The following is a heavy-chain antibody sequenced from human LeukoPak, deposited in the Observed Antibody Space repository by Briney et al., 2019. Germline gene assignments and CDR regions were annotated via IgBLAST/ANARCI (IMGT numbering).Heavy chain of an antibody. D-gene: IGHD5-18*01. CDR1: GGSFSGHY. J-gene: IGHJ5*02. V-gene: IGHV4-59*11. CDR3: ARVPGYSSWFDP. CDR2: IYYSGST. Sequence: SETLSLTCAVYGGSFSGHYWSWIRQPPGKGLEWIGYIYYSGSTNYNPSLKSRVTISVDTSKNQFSLKLSSVTAADTAVYYCARVPGYSSWFDPWGQGTLVTVSS.